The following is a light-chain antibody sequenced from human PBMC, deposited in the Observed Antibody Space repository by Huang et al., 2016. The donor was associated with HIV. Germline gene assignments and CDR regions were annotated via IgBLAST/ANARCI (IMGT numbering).Light chain of an antibody. Sequence: EIVMTQSPVTLSVSPGESATLSCRASQSVSSNLAWYQPKPGQAPRLLIDGASTRATGIPARFSGSGSGTEFTLTISNLQSEDFAVYYCQQSHDWPPYTFGQGTKLEIK. CDR2: GAS. CDR1: QSVSSN. J-gene: IGKJ2*01. CDR3: QQSHDWPPYT. V-gene: IGKV3-15*01.